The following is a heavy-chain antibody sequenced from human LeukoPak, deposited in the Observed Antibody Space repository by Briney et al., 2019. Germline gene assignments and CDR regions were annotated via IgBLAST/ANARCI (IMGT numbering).Heavy chain of an antibody. CDR2: ISSSGSTI. V-gene: IGHV3-48*03. D-gene: IGHD2-15*01. J-gene: IGHJ4*02. Sequence: GGSLRLSCADSGVTFSKYEMNWVRQPPGKGLQWISYISSSGSTIYYADAVKGRFTISRDNAKNSLFLQMNSLRVERTAVYYCARHRYYFDFWGQGTLVTVSP. CDR3: ARHRYYFDF. CDR1: GVTFSKYE.